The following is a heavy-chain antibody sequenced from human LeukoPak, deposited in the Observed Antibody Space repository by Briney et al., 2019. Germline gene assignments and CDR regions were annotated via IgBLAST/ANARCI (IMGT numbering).Heavy chain of an antibody. J-gene: IGHJ4*02. CDR2: IYPADSDT. Sequence: PGESLEISCKVSGSTFTNYWIGWVRQLSGKGLEWMGIIYPADSDTRYSPSFQGQVTISVDKSISTAYLQWSSLKASDTAIYYCAGRGTGTTLAFDYWGQGTLVTVSS. D-gene: IGHD1-1*01. CDR3: AGRGTGTTLAFDY. V-gene: IGHV5-51*01. CDR1: GSTFTNYW.